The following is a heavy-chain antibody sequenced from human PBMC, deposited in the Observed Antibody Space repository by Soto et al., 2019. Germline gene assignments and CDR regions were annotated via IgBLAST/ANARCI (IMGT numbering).Heavy chain of an antibody. J-gene: IGHJ4*02. D-gene: IGHD1-26*01. V-gene: IGHV2-70*11. Sequence: SGPTLVNPTQTLTLTCTFSGFSLSTRGMSVSWIRQPPGKALEWLARIDWDDDKYYSTSLETRLTVSKDTSRNQVVLTMTNVDPVDSATYYCARIQVMGAKGPFDYWGQGTLVTVSS. CDR1: GFSLSTRGMS. CDR3: ARIQVMGAKGPFDY. CDR2: IDWDDDK.